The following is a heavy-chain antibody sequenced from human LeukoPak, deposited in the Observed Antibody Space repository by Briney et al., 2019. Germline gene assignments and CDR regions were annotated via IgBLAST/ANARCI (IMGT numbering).Heavy chain of an antibody. CDR2: IYHSGST. D-gene: IGHD3-9*01. CDR3: AKNYDILTGYSH. CDR1: GGAISSSNW. Sequence: SETLSLTCAVSGGAISSSNWWSWVRQPPGKGLEWIGEIYHSGSTNYNPSLESRVTISVDKSKNQFSLKLSSVTAADTAVYYCAKNYDILTGYSHWGQGTLVTVSS. V-gene: IGHV4-4*02. J-gene: IGHJ1*01.